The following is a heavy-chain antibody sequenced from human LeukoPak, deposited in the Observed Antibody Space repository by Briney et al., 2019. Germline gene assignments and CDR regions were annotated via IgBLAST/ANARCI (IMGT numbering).Heavy chain of an antibody. CDR1: GFTFSRYA. J-gene: IGHJ4*02. Sequence: GGSLRLSCAASGFTFSRYAMSWVRKAPGKGLEWVSGLSGSGDNTYYADSVKGRFTISRDNSKNTLYLEMNSLRADDTAVYYCAKGDIAVAGIDSFDYWGQGTLVTVSS. CDR3: AKGDIAVAGIDSFDY. CDR2: LSGSGDNT. D-gene: IGHD6-19*01. V-gene: IGHV3-23*01.